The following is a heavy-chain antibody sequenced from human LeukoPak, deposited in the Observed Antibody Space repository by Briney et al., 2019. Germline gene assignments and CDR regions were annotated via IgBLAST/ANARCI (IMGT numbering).Heavy chain of an antibody. D-gene: IGHD3-10*01. J-gene: IGHJ4*02. CDR1: GFTVSSNY. V-gene: IGHV3-53*01. CDR2: IYSGGST. CDR3: AKDSGPVLLWFGESSYFDY. Sequence: GGSLRLSCAASGFTVSSNYMSWVRQAPGKGLEWVSVIYSGGSTYYADSVKGRFTISRDNSKNTLYLQMNSLRAEDTAVYYCAKDSGPVLLWFGESSYFDYWGQGTLVTVSS.